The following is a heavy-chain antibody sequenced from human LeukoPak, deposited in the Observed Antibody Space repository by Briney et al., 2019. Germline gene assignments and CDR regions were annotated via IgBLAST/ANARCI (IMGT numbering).Heavy chain of an antibody. V-gene: IGHV1-69*13. CDR2: IIPIFGTA. D-gene: IGHD2-15*01. J-gene: IGHJ4*02. CDR3: ARSGMVTSYYFDY. CDR1: GGTFSSYA. Sequence: SVTVSCKASGGTFSSYAISWVRQAPGQGLEWMGGIIPIFGTANYAQKFQGRVTITADESTSTAYMELSSLRSEDTAVYYCARSGMVTSYYFDYWGQGTLVTVSS.